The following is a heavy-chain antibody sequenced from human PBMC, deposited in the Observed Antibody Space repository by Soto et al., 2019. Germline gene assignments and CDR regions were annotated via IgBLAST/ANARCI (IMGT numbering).Heavy chain of an antibody. V-gene: IGHV3-30-3*01. J-gene: IGHJ4*02. CDR2: ISYDGSNK. Sequence: QVQLVESGGGVVQPGRSLRLSCAASGFTFSSYAMHWVRQAPGKGLEWVAVISYDGSNKYYADSVKGRFTISRDNSKNTLYLQMNSLRAEDTAVYYCARDFFGSSTTMFFDYWGQVTLVTVSS. CDR1: GFTFSSYA. D-gene: IGHD6-6*01. CDR3: ARDFFGSSTTMFFDY.